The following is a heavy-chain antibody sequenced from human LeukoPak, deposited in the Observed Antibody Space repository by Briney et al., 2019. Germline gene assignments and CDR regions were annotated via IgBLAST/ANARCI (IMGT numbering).Heavy chain of an antibody. Sequence: SETLSLTCAVYGGSFSGYYWSWIRQPPGKGLEWIGEINHSGGTNYNPSLKSRVTISVDTSKNQFSLKLSSVTAADTAVYYCARGRSVPRRAFDIWGQRTMVTVSS. CDR1: GGSFSGYY. CDR3: ARGRSVPRRAFDI. CDR2: INHSGGT. V-gene: IGHV4-34*01. J-gene: IGHJ3*02. D-gene: IGHD6-6*01.